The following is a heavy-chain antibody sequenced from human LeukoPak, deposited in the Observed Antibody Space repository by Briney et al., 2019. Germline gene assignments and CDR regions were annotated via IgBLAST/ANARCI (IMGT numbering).Heavy chain of an antibody. V-gene: IGHV5-51*01. J-gene: IGHJ4*02. CDR3: ARRSDSGSYSY. CDR2: IYPGDSDT. D-gene: IGHD3-10*01. Sequence: GESLKISCQGSGYGSGDSFTSHWIGWVRQMPGKGLEWMGIIYPGDSDTRYSPSFQGQVTISADKSISTAYLQWSSLKASDTAMYYCARRSDSGSYSYWGQGTLVTVSS. CDR1: GYGSGDSFTSHW.